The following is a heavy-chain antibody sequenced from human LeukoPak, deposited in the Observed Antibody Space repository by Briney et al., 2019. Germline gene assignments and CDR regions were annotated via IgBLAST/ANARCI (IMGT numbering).Heavy chain of an antibody. Sequence: PSETLSLTCTVSGGPISSSSYYWGWIRQPPGKGLEWIGSIYYSGSTYYNPSLKSRVTISVDTSKNQFSLKLSSVTAADTAVYYCARLYSSSHRYYYYYMDVWGKGTTVTVSS. J-gene: IGHJ6*03. CDR2: IYYSGST. CDR1: GGPISSSSYY. CDR3: ARLYSSSHRYYYYYMDV. D-gene: IGHD6-6*01. V-gene: IGHV4-39*07.